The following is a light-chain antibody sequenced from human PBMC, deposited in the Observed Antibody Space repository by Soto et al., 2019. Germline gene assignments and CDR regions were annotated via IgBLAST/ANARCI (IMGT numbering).Light chain of an antibody. Sequence: EIVMTQSPATLSVSPGERATLSCRASQRVSRNLAWYQQKPGQAPRLLIYDASTRATGIPARFSGSGSETEFTLTISSLQSEDYAIYYCQQYGSSFTFGPGTKVDIK. CDR3: QQYGSSFT. CDR2: DAS. CDR1: QRVSRN. J-gene: IGKJ3*01. V-gene: IGKV3-15*01.